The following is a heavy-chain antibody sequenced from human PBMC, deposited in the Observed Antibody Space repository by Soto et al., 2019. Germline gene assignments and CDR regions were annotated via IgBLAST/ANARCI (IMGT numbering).Heavy chain of an antibody. CDR3: AVDNLTAILARGMDV. D-gene: IGHD3-9*01. CDR2: INPSGGST. CDR1: GYAFTRYD. J-gene: IGHJ6*02. V-gene: IGHV1-46*03. Sequence: GASVKVSCKASGYAFTRYDMHCVRQAPGQGLEWMGIINPSGGSTSYAQKFQGRVTMTRDTSTSTVYMELSSLRSEDTAVYYCAVDNLTAILARGMDVWGQGTTVTVS.